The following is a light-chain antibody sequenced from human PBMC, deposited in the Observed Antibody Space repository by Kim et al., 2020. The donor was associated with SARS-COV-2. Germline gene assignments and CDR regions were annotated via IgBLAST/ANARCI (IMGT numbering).Light chain of an antibody. Sequence: GQKVTISCSESSSNIANNYVSWYQQLPGTAPKLLIYDNNKRPSGIPDRFSGSKSGTSATLGITGLQTGDEADYYCGTWDSSLSAGVFGTGTKVTVL. CDR3: GTWDSSLSAGV. CDR1: SSNIANNY. CDR2: DNN. J-gene: IGLJ1*01. V-gene: IGLV1-51*01.